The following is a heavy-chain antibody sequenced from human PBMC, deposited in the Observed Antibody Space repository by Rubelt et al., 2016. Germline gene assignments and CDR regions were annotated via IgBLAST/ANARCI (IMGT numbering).Heavy chain of an antibody. CDR2: IYYSGST. J-gene: IGHJ5*01. Sequence: QVRLQESGPGLVKPSGTLSLTCTVSGGSITNYFWNWIRQPPGKGLEWIGKIYYSGSTNYNPSLKSRFTISVDMSKNHFPLILNPVTAADTAVYYCARGGLWFDSWGQGTLVSVSS. D-gene: IGHD3/OR15-3a*01. CDR3: ARGGLWFDS. V-gene: IGHV4-59*01. CDR1: GGSITNYF.